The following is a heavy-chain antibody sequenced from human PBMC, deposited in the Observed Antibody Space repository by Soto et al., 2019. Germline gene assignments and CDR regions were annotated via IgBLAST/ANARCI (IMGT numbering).Heavy chain of an antibody. CDR2: IIPIFGTA. CDR1: RGTFSSYA. Sequence: QVQLVQSGAEEKQPGSSVKVSCKASRGTFSSYAISWVRQAPGQGLEWMGGIIPIFGTANYAQKFQGIVTITADESTSTASIELSSLRSEDTAVYYCATVWTDGSAYSGIDSWGHGTLVTFAS. V-gene: IGHV1-69*01. CDR3: ATVWTDGSAYSGIDS. J-gene: IGHJ5*01. D-gene: IGHD2-15*01.